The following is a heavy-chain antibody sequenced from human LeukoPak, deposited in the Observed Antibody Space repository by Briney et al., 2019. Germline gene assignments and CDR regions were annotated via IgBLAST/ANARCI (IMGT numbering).Heavy chain of an antibody. CDR1: GFTFTSSA. D-gene: IGHD3-10*01. CDR2: IVVGSGNT. J-gene: IGHJ4*02. V-gene: IGHV1-58*01. CDR3: AADHTYYYGSGMDY. Sequence: VKVSCKASGFTFTSSAVQWVRQAHGQRLERIGWIVVGSGNTNYAQKFQERVTITRDMSTSTAYMELSSLRSEDTAVYYCAADHTYYYGSGMDYWGQGTLVTVSS.